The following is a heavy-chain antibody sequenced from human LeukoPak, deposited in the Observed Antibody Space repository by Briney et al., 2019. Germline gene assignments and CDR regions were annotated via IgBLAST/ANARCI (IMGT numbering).Heavy chain of an antibody. Sequence: ASVKVSCKASGYTFTGYYMHWVRQAPGQGLEWMGWINPNSGGTNYAQKFQGRVTMTRDTSISTAYMELSRLRSDDTAVHYCARGYSGYDIYWFDPWGQGTLVTVSS. CDR3: ARGYSGYDIYWFDP. J-gene: IGHJ5*02. D-gene: IGHD5-12*01. V-gene: IGHV1-2*02. CDR2: INPNSGGT. CDR1: GYTFTGYY.